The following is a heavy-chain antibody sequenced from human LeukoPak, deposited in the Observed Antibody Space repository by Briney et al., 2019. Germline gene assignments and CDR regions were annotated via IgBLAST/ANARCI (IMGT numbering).Heavy chain of an antibody. CDR3: SRCQRSPKIVLPSDY. D-gene: IGHD2/OR15-2a*01. CDR1: GYIFITYG. Sequence: ASVKVSCKTSGYIFITYGISWVRQAPGQGLEWLGWISADSGDTHYHEKMEDRLSITKDPATASVSMELSSLRPDDTAVYYCSRCQRSPKIVLPSDYWGQGTLVTVSS. V-gene: IGHV1-18*01. CDR2: ISADSGDT. J-gene: IGHJ4*02.